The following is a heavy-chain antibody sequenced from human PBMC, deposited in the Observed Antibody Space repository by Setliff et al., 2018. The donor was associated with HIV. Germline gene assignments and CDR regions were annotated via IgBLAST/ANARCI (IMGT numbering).Heavy chain of an antibody. V-gene: IGHV6-1*01. J-gene: IGHJ4*02. CDR1: GDTISSNSVS. CDR2: TYYRSKWYN. D-gene: IGHD5-12*01. Sequence: SQTLSLTCAISGDTISSNSVSWNWIRQSPSRGLEWLGRTYYRSKWYNDYAVSVKSRMTFNPDTSKNQFSLQLNSVTAADTAIYYCARRARNWLQPFDHWGQGFLVTVSS. CDR3: ARRARNWLQPFDH.